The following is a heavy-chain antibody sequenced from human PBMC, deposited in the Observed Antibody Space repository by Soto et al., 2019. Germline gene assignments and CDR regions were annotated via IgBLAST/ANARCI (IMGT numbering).Heavy chain of an antibody. D-gene: IGHD3-3*01. V-gene: IGHV1-69*13. CDR2: IIPIFGTA. CDR3: ARDSVTIFGVVSLAFDP. J-gene: IGHJ5*02. Sequence: SVKVSCAASGGSFSSYAISWVRQAPGQGLEWMGGIIPIFGTANYAQKFQGRVTITADESTSTAYMELSSLRSEDTAVYYCARDSVTIFGVVSLAFDPWGQGTLVTVSS. CDR1: GGSFSSYA.